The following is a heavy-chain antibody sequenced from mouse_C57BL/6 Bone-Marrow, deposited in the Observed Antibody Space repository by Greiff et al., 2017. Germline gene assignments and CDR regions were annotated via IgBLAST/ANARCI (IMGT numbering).Heavy chain of an antibody. Sequence: EVQLVESGGGLVKPGGSLKLSCAASGFTFSDYGMHWVRQAPEKGLEWVAYISSGSSTIYYADTVKGRFTISRDNAKNTLFLQMTSLRSEDTAMYYCAREGDYGGAWFAYWGQGTLVTVSA. CDR2: ISSGSSTI. D-gene: IGHD2-4*01. J-gene: IGHJ3*01. V-gene: IGHV5-17*01. CDR3: AREGDYGGAWFAY. CDR1: GFTFSDYG.